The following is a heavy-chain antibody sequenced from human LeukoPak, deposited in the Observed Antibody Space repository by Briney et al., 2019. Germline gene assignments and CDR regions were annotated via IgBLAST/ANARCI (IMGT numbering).Heavy chain of an antibody. CDR3: ARGKTKAAAGLRFDP. CDR2: MHPNSGNT. J-gene: IGHJ5*02. Sequence: ASVKVSCKASGYTFTSYDINWVRQPTGQGLEWVGCMHPNSGNTGYAQKCQGRVTMTRNTSISTAYMELSSLRSEDTAVYYCARGKTKAAAGLRFDPWGQGTLVTVSS. D-gene: IGHD6-13*01. V-gene: IGHV1-8*01. CDR1: GYTFTSYD.